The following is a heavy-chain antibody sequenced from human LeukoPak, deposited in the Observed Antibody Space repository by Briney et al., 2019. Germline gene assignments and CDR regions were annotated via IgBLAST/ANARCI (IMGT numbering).Heavy chain of an antibody. Sequence: GGSLRLSCAASGFTFSSYGMHWVRQAPGKGLEWVSSISFNNVIFYADSVKGRFTISRDNAKNSLYLQMFSLRAEDTAVYYCAREQTRGGDLHYWGQGALVTVSS. CDR2: ISFNNVI. CDR1: GFTFSSYG. D-gene: IGHD2-21*02. CDR3: AREQTRGGDLHY. J-gene: IGHJ4*02. V-gene: IGHV3-21*01.